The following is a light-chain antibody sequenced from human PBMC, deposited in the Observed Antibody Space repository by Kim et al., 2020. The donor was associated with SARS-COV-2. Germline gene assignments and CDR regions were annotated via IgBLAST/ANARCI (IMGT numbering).Light chain of an antibody. CDR3: QQYNNWLPLT. CDR2: GAS. J-gene: IGKJ4*01. CDR1: QSVSSN. Sequence: EIVMTQSPATLSVSPGERATLSCRASQSVSSNVAWYQQKPGQAPRLLIYGASTRATGIPARFSGSGSGTEFTLTISSLQSEDFAVYYCQQYNNWLPLTFGRGTKVDIK. V-gene: IGKV3-15*01.